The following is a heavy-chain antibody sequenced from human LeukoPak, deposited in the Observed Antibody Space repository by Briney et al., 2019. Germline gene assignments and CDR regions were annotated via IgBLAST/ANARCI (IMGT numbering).Heavy chain of an antibody. V-gene: IGHV3-64*01. Sequence: PGGSLRLSCAASGFTFSSYAMHWVRQAPGKGLEYVSAISSNGGSTYYANSVKGRFTISRDNSKNTLYLQMGSLRAEDMAVYYCARGKFWSGLWWLYYFDYWGQGTLVTVSS. CDR1: GFTFSSYA. CDR2: ISSNGGST. D-gene: IGHD3-3*01. J-gene: IGHJ4*02. CDR3: ARGKFWSGLWWLYYFDY.